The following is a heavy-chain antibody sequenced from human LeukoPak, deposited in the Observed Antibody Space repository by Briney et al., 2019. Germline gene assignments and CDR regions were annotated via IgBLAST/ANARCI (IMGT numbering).Heavy chain of an antibody. J-gene: IGHJ4*02. Sequence: GGSLRLSCKASGFRFDDSAMSWVRQVPGKGLEWVSGINWNGDSTGYADSVKGRFTISRDNAKNSLYLQMNSLRAADTAVYYCARHVKGDGYNYLLLPPYDYWGQGTLVTVSS. CDR1: GFRFDDSA. CDR2: INWNGDST. CDR3: ARHVKGDGYNYLLLPPYDY. V-gene: IGHV3-20*04. D-gene: IGHD5-24*01.